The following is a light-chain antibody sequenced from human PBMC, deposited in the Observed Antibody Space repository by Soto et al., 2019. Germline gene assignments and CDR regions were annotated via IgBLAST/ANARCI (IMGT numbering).Light chain of an antibody. J-gene: IGKJ5*01. Sequence: EIVMTQSPGTLSLSPGERATLPCRASQSVSTNLAWYQQIPGQAPRLLIYGASTRATGIPARFSGSGSGTDFTLTISSLRPEDFATYYCQQANSFPITFGQGTRLEIK. V-gene: IGKV3-15*01. CDR2: GAS. CDR1: QSVSTN. CDR3: QQANSFPIT.